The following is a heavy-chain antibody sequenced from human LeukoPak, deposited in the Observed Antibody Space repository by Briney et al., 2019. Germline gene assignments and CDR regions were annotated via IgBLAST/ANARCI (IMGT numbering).Heavy chain of an antibody. CDR3: ARDMYSSSWQYNWFDP. J-gene: IGHJ5*02. V-gene: IGHV4-30-4*08. CDR2: IYYSGST. D-gene: IGHD6-13*01. CDR1: GGSISSGDYY. Sequence: SQTLSLTCTVSGGSISSGDYYWSWIRQPPGKGLEWIGYIYYSGSTYYNPSLKSRVTISVDTSKNQFSLKLSSVTAADTAVYYCARDMYSSSWQYNWFDPWGQGTLVTVSS.